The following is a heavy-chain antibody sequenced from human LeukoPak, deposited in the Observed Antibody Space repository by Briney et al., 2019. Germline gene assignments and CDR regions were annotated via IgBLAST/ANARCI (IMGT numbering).Heavy chain of an antibody. V-gene: IGHV4-34*01. Sequence: SETLSLTCAVYGGSFSGYYWSWIRQPPGKGLEWIGEINHSGSTNYNPSLKSRVTISVDTSKNQFSLKLSSVTAADTAVYYCARTGYCSGDSCYHYYYYYMDIWGKGTTVTISS. CDR1: GGSFSGYY. D-gene: IGHD2-15*01. CDR2: INHSGST. CDR3: ARTGYCSGDSCYHYYYYYMDI. J-gene: IGHJ6*03.